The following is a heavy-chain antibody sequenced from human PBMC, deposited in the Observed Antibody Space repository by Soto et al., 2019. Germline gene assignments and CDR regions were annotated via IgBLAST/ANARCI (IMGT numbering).Heavy chain of an antibody. V-gene: IGHV4-34*01. CDR1: GGSFSGNY. D-gene: IGHD2-2*01. Sequence: QVQLQQWGAGLVKPSATLSLTCAVYGGSFSGNYWSWIRQPPGKGLGWIGEINHSGNTNFNPSLKSRVTITVDTSKNQFSLRLSSVTAADTAVYYCARNPPRAGAITSQWHRNYNTRYQLPPGGAFDIWGQGTMVTVSS. CDR2: INHSGNT. CDR3: ARNPPRAGAITSQWHRNYNTRYQLPPGGAFDI. J-gene: IGHJ3*02.